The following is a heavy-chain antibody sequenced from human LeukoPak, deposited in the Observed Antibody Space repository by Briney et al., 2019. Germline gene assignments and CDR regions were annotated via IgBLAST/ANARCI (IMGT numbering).Heavy chain of an antibody. CDR2: IYSSGTT. J-gene: IGHJ4*02. Sequence: GGSLRLSCAASGFIVSRNYMNWVRQAPGKGLEWVSLIYSSGTTYYADSVKGRFTISRDNSKNTLYLQMNSLRVEDTAVYYCARDGVLPGFDYWGQGTLVTVSS. V-gene: IGHV3-53*01. D-gene: IGHD2-8*01. CDR3: ARDGVLPGFDY. CDR1: GFIVSRNY.